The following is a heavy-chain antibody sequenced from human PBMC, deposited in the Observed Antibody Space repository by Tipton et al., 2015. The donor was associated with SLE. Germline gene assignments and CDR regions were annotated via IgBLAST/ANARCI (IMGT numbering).Heavy chain of an antibody. V-gene: IGHV4-38-2*02. D-gene: IGHD5-18*01. CDR3: AKVLQGAMVPYYFAS. Sequence: TLSLTCSVSGHSISSGFYWGWIRQPPGKGLEWIGEINHSGSTNYNPSLKSRVTISVDTSKNQFSLKLSSVTAADTAVYYCAKVLQGAMVPYYFASWGQGTLVTVSS. J-gene: IGHJ4*02. CDR1: GHSISSGFY. CDR2: INHSGST.